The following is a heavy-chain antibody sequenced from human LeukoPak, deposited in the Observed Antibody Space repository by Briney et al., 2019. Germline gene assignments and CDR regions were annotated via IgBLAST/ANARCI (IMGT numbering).Heavy chain of an antibody. Sequence: GGSLRLSCAASGFTVSSNYMSWVRQAPGKGLEWVSAISGSGGSTYYADSVKGRFTISRDNSKNTLYLQMNSLRAEDTAVYYCAREPYFSRMYDYWGQGTLVTVSS. CDR1: GFTVSSNY. CDR2: ISGSGGST. D-gene: IGHD1-26*01. CDR3: AREPYFSRMYDY. J-gene: IGHJ4*02. V-gene: IGHV3-23*01.